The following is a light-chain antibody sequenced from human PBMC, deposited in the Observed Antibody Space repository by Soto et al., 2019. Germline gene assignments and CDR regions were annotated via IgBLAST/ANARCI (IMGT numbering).Light chain of an antibody. Sequence: DIVLTHSPVTLSLSPGERGTLSCRASQSINRHLDWYQQKTGQAPRLLILDASDRATGIPARFSGSGYGTDLTLTITGIKTEDFETYLCQQTNTTTRTFGHGTKVDIK. CDR3: QQTNTTTRT. CDR2: DAS. J-gene: IGKJ1*01. CDR1: QSINRH. V-gene: IGKV3-11*01.